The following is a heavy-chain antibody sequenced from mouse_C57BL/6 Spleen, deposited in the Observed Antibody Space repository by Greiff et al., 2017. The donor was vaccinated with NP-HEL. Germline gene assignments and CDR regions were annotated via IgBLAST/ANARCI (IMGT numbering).Heavy chain of an antibody. CDR3: ARGPYYYGSSSY. D-gene: IGHD1-1*01. Sequence: QVHVKQPGTELVKPGASVKLSCKASGYTFTSYWMHWVKQRPGQGLEWIGNINPSNGGTNYNEKFKSKATLTVDKSSSTAYMQLSSLTSEDSAVYYCARGPYYYGSSSYWGQGTTLTVSS. CDR1: GYTFTSYW. J-gene: IGHJ2*01. V-gene: IGHV1-53*01. CDR2: INPSNGGT.